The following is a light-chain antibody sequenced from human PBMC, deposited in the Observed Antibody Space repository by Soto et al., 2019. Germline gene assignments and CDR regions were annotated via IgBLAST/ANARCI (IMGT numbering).Light chain of an antibody. CDR1: QSVSSN. V-gene: IGKV3-15*01. CDR2: DAS. CDR3: QQYNNWPPYT. Sequence: EIVMTQSPATLSVSPGERAPLSCRASQSVSSNLAWYQQKPGQAPRLLIYDASTRATGIPARFSGSGSGTEFTLTISSLQSQDFAVYYCQQYNNWPPYTFGQGTKLEIK. J-gene: IGKJ2*01.